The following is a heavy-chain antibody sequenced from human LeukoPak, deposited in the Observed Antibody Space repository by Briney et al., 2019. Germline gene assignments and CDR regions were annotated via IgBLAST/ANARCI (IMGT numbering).Heavy chain of an antibody. CDR3: AKDPMVRGVIITGQD. J-gene: IGHJ4*02. CDR2: ISGSGGST. V-gene: IGHV3-23*01. Sequence: GGSLRLSCAAPGFTFSSYAMSWVRQAPGKGLEWVSAISGSGGSTYYADSVKGRFTISRDNSKNTLYLQMNSLRAEDTAVYYCAKDPMVRGVIITGQDWGQGTLVTVSS. CDR1: GFTFSSYA. D-gene: IGHD3-10*01.